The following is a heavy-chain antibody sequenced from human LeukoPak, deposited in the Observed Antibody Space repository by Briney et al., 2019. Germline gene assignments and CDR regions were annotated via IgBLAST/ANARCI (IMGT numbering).Heavy chain of an antibody. CDR2: IYTGGST. V-gene: IGHV3-53*01. Sequence: GGSLRLSFAASGFTVSSNFRSWVRQAPGKGLEWVSIIYTGGSTYYADSVKGRFTISRDNSKNTVYLQMNSLRVEDTAVYYCAANRQDSGCNGWALGDQGTLVTVSS. D-gene: IGHD6-19*01. J-gene: IGHJ4*02. CDR3: AANRQDSGCNGWAL. CDR1: GFTVSSNF.